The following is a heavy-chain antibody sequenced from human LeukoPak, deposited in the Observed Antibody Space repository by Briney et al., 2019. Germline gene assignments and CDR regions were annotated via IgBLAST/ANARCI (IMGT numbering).Heavy chain of an antibody. CDR3: AKRSGYDYWYFDY. Sequence: PGGSLRLSCAASGFTFSSYAMSWVRQAPGKGLEWVSGISGSGGSTYYADSVKGRFTISRDNSKNTLYLQMNSLRAEDTAVYYCAKRSGYDYWYFDYWSQGTLVTVSS. CDR2: ISGSGGST. D-gene: IGHD5-12*01. CDR1: GFTFSSYA. J-gene: IGHJ4*02. V-gene: IGHV3-23*01.